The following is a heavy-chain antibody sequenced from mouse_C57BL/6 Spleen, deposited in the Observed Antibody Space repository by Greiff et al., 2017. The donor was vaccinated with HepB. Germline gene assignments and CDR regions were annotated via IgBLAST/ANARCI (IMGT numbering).Heavy chain of an antibody. CDR1: GFTFSSYT. Sequence: EVQLVESGGGLVKPGGSLKLSCAASGFTFSSYTMSWVRQTPEKRLEWVATISGGGGNTYYPDSVKGRFTISRDNAKNTLYLQMSSLRSEDTAVYYCARYGYDVNYYAMDYWGQGTSVTVSS. V-gene: IGHV5-9*04. J-gene: IGHJ4*01. CDR3: ARYGYDVNYYAMDY. D-gene: IGHD2-2*01. CDR2: ISGGGGNT.